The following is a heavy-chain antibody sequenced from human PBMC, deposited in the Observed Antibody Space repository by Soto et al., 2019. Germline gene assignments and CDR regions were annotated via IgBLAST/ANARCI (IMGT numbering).Heavy chain of an antibody. J-gene: IGHJ6*02. CDR1: GYTFTRYG. D-gene: IGHD3-16*01. CDR3: AMVDVYVTPSPQDV. Sequence: QVQLVQSGAEVKNPGASVKVSCKASGYTFTRYGIGWARQAPGQGLDWMGWINTYNGNTNYAQNVQGRVTLTTETSTSTAYMEMRSLRSNDKAIYYCAMVDVYVTPSPQDVWGQGTTVIVSS. CDR2: INTYNGNT. V-gene: IGHV1-18*01.